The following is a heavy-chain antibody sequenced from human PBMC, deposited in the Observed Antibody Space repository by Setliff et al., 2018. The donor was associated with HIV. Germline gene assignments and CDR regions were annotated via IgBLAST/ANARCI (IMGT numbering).Heavy chain of an antibody. CDR1: GGSINSGSHY. J-gene: IGHJ5*02. Sequence: SETLSLTCTVSGGSINSGSHYWSWIRQPAGKGLEWIGRSYSSRSNSYNPSLKSRVTISVDTSKNQFSLKLSSVTAADTAVYYCARNYDILTGYSPPNWFDPWGQGTLVTVSS. D-gene: IGHD3-9*01. CDR3: ARNYDILTGYSPPNWFDP. CDR2: SYSSRSN. V-gene: IGHV4-61*02.